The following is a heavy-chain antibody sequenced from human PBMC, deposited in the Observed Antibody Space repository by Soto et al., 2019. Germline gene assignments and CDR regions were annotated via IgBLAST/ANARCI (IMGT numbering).Heavy chain of an antibody. Sequence: SETLSLTCTVSGGSISSGGYYWSWVRQPPGKGLEWIGEIYHSGSTNYNPSLKSRVTISVDTSKNQFSLKLSSVTAADTAVYYCARCGRSYYDFWSGYYFAFDIWGQGTMVTVSS. D-gene: IGHD3-3*01. V-gene: IGHV4-39*07. J-gene: IGHJ3*02. CDR2: IYHSGST. CDR1: GGSISSGGYY. CDR3: ARCGRSYYDFWSGYYFAFDI.